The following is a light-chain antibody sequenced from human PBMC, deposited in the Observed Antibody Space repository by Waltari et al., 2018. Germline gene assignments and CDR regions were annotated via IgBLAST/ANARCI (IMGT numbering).Light chain of an antibody. V-gene: IGKV3-20*01. CDR2: GES. CDR3: QQFGGGFT. J-gene: IGKJ3*01. CDR1: QSVSSSY. Sequence: EIVLTQSPVTLSLSPGERATLSCRASQSVSSSYLVWYQQKPGQAPRLLIYGESFRATGIPDRFSGSGSGTDFTLTISRLETEDVAVFYCQQFGGGFTFGPGTKVDIK.